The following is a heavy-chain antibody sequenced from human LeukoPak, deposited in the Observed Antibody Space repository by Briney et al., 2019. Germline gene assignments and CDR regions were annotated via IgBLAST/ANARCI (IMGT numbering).Heavy chain of an antibody. Sequence: GGSLRLSCAASGCTFKNFAMAWVRQAPGKRLEWVASITDSGDATGYTESVKGRFTMTRDNSQGTVWLQMNSLRAEDTAIYYCAKSDCGSDGCKLYNYWAQGTQVTVSS. CDR3: AKSDCGSDGCKLYNY. CDR2: ITDSGDAT. CDR1: GCTFKNFA. J-gene: IGHJ4*02. D-gene: IGHD2-21*01. V-gene: IGHV3-23*01.